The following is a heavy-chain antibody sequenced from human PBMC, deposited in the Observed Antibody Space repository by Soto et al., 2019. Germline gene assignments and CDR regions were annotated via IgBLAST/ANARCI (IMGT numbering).Heavy chain of an antibody. CDR2: IYPGDSDT. Sequence: GESLKVSCKGSGYSFTSYWIGWVRQMPGKGLEWMGIIYPGDSDTRYSPSFQGQVTISADKSISTAYLQWSSLKASDTAMYYCARQNTRLAAAELHYRMAVWGQGNNVTV. J-gene: IGHJ6*02. V-gene: IGHV5-51*01. CDR1: GYSFTSYW. CDR3: ARQNTRLAAAELHYRMAV. D-gene: IGHD6-13*01.